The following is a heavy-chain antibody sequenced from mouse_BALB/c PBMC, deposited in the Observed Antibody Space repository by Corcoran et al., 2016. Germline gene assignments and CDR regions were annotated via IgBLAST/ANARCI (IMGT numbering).Heavy chain of an antibody. Sequence: EVLLQQSGPELVKPGDSEKIPCKASGYTFTDYHMDWETQSQRKSLEWIRDIHPNNGGTIYNQKVKDKATLTVDKSSTAANMELHNLTSEDTADYFCARRDDYGSSPFDYWGQGTTLTVSS. CDR2: IHPNNGGT. V-gene: IGHV1-18*01. CDR1: GYTFTDYH. CDR3: ARRDDYGSSPFDY. D-gene: IGHD1-1*01. J-gene: IGHJ2*01.